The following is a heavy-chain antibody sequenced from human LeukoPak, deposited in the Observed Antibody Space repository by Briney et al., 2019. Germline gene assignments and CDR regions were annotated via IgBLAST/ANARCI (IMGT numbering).Heavy chain of an antibody. D-gene: IGHD6-19*01. CDR3: ARTKSGWYYSDY. CDR2: VYYSGTA. CDR1: GGSMRSYY. V-gene: IGHV4-59*08. J-gene: IGHJ4*02. Sequence: SETLSLTCTVCGGSMRSYYWSWIRQPPGKGLELVGYVYYSGTANYNPSLESRVTILVDTSKNQSSLNLSSVTAADTAVYYCARTKSGWYYSDYWGQGTLVSVSS.